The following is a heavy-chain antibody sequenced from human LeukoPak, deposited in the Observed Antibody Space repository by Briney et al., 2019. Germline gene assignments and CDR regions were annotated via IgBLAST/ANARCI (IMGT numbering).Heavy chain of an antibody. D-gene: IGHD3-10*01. V-gene: IGHV3-21*04. CDR2: ISSSSTHI. CDR1: VFTFSSFG. CDR3: AKDGLVWFGELN. J-gene: IGHJ4*02. Sequence: KSGGSLTLSCAAPVFTFSSFGINWVRQAPGKGLEWVSSISSSSTHIYYADSVKGRFTISRDNSNNTLYLQMNSLRAEDTAVYYCAKDGLVWFGELNWGQGTLVIVSA.